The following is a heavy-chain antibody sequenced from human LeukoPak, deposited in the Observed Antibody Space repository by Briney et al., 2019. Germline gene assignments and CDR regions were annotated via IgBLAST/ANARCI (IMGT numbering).Heavy chain of an antibody. CDR2: FYNTGNI. CDR1: GGSSSVYF. D-gene: IGHD3-16*01. Sequence: SETLSLTCAVNGGSSSVYFCSWIRQSPGKGLEWIGNFYNTGNIYYNPSLKSRVSISVNTSKNQFSLTLSSVTAADTAVYYCAGTTGHYVLYYWGQGTLVTVSS. V-gene: IGHV4-34*01. J-gene: IGHJ4*02. CDR3: AGTTGHYVLYY.